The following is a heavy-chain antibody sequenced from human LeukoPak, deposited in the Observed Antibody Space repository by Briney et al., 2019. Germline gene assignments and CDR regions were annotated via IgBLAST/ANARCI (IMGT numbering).Heavy chain of an antibody. Sequence: GGSLRLSCAASGFTFSSYAMHWVRQAPGKGLEWVAVISYDGSNKYYADSVKGRFTISRDNSKNTLYLQMNSLRAEDTAVYYCARDSVDYGDSEYYFDYWGQGTLVTVSS. CDR2: ISYDGSNK. V-gene: IGHV3-30-3*01. CDR1: GFTFSSYA. D-gene: IGHD4-17*01. J-gene: IGHJ4*02. CDR3: ARDSVDYGDSEYYFDY.